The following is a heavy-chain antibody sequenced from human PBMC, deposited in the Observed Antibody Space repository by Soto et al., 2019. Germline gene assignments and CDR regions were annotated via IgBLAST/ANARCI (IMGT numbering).Heavy chain of an antibody. V-gene: IGHV3-23*01. J-gene: IGHJ4*02. CDR1: GFTFSMSA. CDR2: TGLNGRTT. CDR3: ATVHGTSRSFDY. Sequence: EVQILESGGGLVQPGGSLRLSCAASGFTFSMSAMSWARQAPGKGLEWVSTTGLNGRTTYYADSVKGRFTVSRDNSKNTLDLQMNSLRAEDTAVYYCATVHGTSRSFDYWGQGTLVTVSS. D-gene: IGHD6-13*01.